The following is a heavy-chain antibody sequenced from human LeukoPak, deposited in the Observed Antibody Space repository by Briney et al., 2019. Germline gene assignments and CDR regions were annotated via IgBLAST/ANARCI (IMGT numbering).Heavy chain of an antibody. CDR2: IKEDGTEK. CDR1: GFTFSSYW. V-gene: IGHV3-7*01. D-gene: IGHD3-22*01. J-gene: IGHJ4*02. CDR3: AREVVLSTSAWFEY. Sequence: PGGSLRLSCAVSGFTFSSYWMGWVRQAPGKGLEWVANIKEDGTEKYYQDSVKGRFTISRDNAKNSLYLQMNSLRAEDTAVYYCAREVVLSTSAWFEYWGQGTLVTVSS.